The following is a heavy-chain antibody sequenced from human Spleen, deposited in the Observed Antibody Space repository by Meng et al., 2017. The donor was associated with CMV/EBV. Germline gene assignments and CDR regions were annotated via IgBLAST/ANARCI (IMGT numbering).Heavy chain of an antibody. J-gene: IGHJ4*02. Sequence: KVSCKVSGYTFTNYWIGWVRQMPGKGLEWMGIIYPGDSDTRYSPSFQGQVTISADKSISTAYLQLSSLKASDTAMYYCARHPNSGDSDGFSWGQGTLVTVSS. D-gene: IGHD4-17*01. CDR3: ARHPNSGDSDGFS. CDR1: GYTFTNYW. V-gene: IGHV5-51*01. CDR2: IYPGDSDT.